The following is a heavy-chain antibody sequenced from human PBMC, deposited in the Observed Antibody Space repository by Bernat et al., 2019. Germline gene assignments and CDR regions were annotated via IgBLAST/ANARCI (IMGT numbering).Heavy chain of an antibody. V-gene: IGHV3-73*02. CDR2: IRSKANSYAT. Sequence: EVQLVESGGGLVQPGGSLKLSCAASGFTFSGSAMHWVRQASGKGLEWVGRIRSKANSYATAYAASVKGRFTISRDDSKNTAYLQMNSLKTEDTAVYYCTRPGNYYYMDVWGKGTTVTVSS. CDR3: TRPGNYYYMDV. CDR1: GFTFSGSA. J-gene: IGHJ6*03.